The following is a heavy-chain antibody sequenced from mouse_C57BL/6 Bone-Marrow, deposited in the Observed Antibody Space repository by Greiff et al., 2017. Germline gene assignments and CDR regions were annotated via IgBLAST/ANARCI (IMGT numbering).Heavy chain of an antibody. V-gene: IGHV5-16*01. CDR3: ARAHLTGAMDY. Sequence: EVMLVESEGGLVQPGSSMKLSCTASGFTFSDYYMAWVRQVPEKGLEWVANINYDGSSTYYLDSLKSRFIISRDNAKNILYLQMSSLKSEDTATYYCARAHLTGAMDYWGQGTSVTVSS. CDR2: INYDGSST. D-gene: IGHD4-1*01. J-gene: IGHJ4*01. CDR1: GFTFSDYY.